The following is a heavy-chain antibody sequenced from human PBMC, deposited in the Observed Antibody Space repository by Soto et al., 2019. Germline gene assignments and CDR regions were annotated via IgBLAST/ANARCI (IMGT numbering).Heavy chain of an antibody. Sequence: EVQLVESGGGLVKPGGSLRLSCAASGFTFTRYSMNWVRQAPGKGLEWVSSISSTTNYIYYADSMKGRFTISRDNAKNSLYLEMNRLRAEDTAVYYCARESEDLTSNFDYWGQGTLVTVSS. CDR3: ARESEDLTSNFDY. J-gene: IGHJ4*02. CDR1: GFTFTRYS. CDR2: ISSTTNYI. V-gene: IGHV3-21*06.